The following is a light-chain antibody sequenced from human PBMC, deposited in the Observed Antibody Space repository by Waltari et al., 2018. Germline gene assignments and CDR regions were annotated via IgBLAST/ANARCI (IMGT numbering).Light chain of an antibody. CDR1: SSDVGSYNH. CDR2: EVS. V-gene: IGLV2-14*01. J-gene: IGLJ2*01. Sequence: QSALTQPAPVSGSPGQSITISCTGTSSDVGSYNHVSWYQQHPGKAPKLMIYEVSNRPSGLSDRFSGSKSGNTASLTISELQAEDEADYYCSAYAGNDLVIFGGGTKLTVL. CDR3: SAYAGNDLVI.